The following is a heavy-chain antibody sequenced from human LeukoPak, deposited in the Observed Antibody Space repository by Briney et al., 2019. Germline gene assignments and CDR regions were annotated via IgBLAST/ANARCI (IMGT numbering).Heavy chain of an antibody. CDR1: GGTFSSYA. D-gene: IGHD3-3*01. CDR3: AAHGFGVVIILDY. Sequence: ASVKVSCKASGGTFSSYAISWVRQAPGQGLEWMGRIIPILGIANYAQKFQGRVTITADKSTSTAYMELSSLRSEDTAVYYCAAHGFGVVIILDYWGQGTLATVSS. V-gene: IGHV1-69*04. J-gene: IGHJ4*02. CDR2: IIPILGIA.